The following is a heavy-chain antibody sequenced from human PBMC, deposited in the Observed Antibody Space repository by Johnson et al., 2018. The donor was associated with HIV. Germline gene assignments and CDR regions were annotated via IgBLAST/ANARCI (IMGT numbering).Heavy chain of an antibody. CDR3: ARLGYCSGGSCYASDAFDI. V-gene: IGHV3-20*04. CDR2: INWRGGST. J-gene: IGHJ3*02. D-gene: IGHD2-15*01. Sequence: VQLVESGGGVVRPGGSLRLSCAASGFTFDDYGMTWVRQAPGKGLEWVSGINWRGGSTGCADSVKGRFTIPRDNAKNSLYLQMNSLRAEDTALYYCARLGYCSGGSCYASDAFDIWGHGTMVTVSS. CDR1: GFTFDDYG.